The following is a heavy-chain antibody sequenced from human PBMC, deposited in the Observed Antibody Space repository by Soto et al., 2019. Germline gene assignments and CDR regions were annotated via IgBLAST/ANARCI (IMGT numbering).Heavy chain of an antibody. J-gene: IGHJ4*02. V-gene: IGHV4-31*03. D-gene: IGHD4-17*01. CDR3: ARTLYGDNVDY. CDR2: IYYSGST. Sequence: SVTLSVTCTVAGGSISSGGYYWSWIRQHPGKGLEWIGYIYYSGSTYYNPSLKSRVTISVDASKNQFSLKLSSVTAADTAVYYCARTLYGDNVDYWGQGTLVTVSS. CDR1: GGSISSGGYY.